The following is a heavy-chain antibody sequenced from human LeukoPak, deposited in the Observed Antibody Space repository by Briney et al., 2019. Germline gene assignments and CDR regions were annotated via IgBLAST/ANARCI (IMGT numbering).Heavy chain of an antibody. CDR2: IRGDGGAT. CDR3: AKFDSSGYCLGY. CDR1: GFTFSSHG. D-gene: IGHD3-22*01. Sequence: PGGSLRLSCAASGFTFSSHGMTWVRQAPGKGLEWVSTIRGDGGATFYADSVKARFTISRDNSVNTLFLQMNSLRAEATAVYYCAKFDSSGYCLGYWGQGTLVIASS. J-gene: IGHJ4*02. V-gene: IGHV3-23*01.